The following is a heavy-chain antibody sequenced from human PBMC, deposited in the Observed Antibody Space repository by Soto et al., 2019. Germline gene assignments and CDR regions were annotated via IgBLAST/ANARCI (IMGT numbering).Heavy chain of an antibody. D-gene: IGHD3-22*01. CDR2: IYYSGST. CDR1: GGSVSSGSYY. Sequence: SETLSLTCTVSGGSVSSGSYYWSWIRQPPGKGLEWIGYIYYSGSTNYNPSLKSRVTISVDTSKNQFSLKLSSVTAADTAVYYCARALYYYDSSATTHDYWGQGTLVTVS. CDR3: ARALYYYDSSATTHDY. J-gene: IGHJ4*02. V-gene: IGHV4-61*01.